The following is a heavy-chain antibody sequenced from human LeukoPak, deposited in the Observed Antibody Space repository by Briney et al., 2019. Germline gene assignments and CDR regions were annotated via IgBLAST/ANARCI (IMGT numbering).Heavy chain of an antibody. D-gene: IGHD6-19*01. CDR3: AKHGYSSGWYLPDNFDY. CDR2: ISGSGGST. Sequence: GGSLRLSCAASGFTFSSYAMSWVRQAPGKGLEWVSVISGSGGSTYYADSVKGRFTISRDNSKNTLYLQMNSLRAEDTAVYYCAKHGYSSGWYLPDNFDYWGQGTLVSVSS. J-gene: IGHJ4*02. V-gene: IGHV3-23*01. CDR1: GFTFSSYA.